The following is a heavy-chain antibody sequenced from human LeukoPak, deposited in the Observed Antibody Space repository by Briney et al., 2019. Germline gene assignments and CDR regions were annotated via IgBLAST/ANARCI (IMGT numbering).Heavy chain of an antibody. J-gene: IGHJ5*02. Sequence: GGSLRLSCAASGFTFSSIAMSWVRQAPGKGLEWVSTISGSGGTPYYAGSVRGRFTISRDNSKNTLGLQMNSLRVDDTAIYYCIPRGILHSWGQGTLVTVSS. CDR1: GFTFSSIA. CDR2: ISGSGGTP. CDR3: IPRGILHS. D-gene: IGHD3-16*01. V-gene: IGHV3-23*01.